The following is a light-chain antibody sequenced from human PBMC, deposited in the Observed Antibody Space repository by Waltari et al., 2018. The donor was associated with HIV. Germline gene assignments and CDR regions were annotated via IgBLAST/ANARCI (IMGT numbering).Light chain of an antibody. V-gene: IGLV3-10*01. CDR1: ALAKKTY. J-gene: IGLJ1*01. Sequence: SYELTQPPSVSVSPGQTARITCSGDALAKKTYAYWYQQKSGQAPVLVIYEDTKRPSGIPDRFSGSSSGAMATLTISGAQLEDEGDYYCYSTDSSGYLFVFGTGTKVTVL. CDR3: YSTDSSGYLFV. CDR2: EDT.